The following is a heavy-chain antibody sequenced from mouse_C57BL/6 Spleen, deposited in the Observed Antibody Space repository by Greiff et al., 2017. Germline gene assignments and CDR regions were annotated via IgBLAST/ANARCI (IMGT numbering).Heavy chain of an antibody. J-gene: IGHJ4*01. CDR1: GFTFSDYG. CDR2: ISSGSSTI. V-gene: IGHV5-17*01. D-gene: IGHD2-4*01. CDR3: ARRGDYDAYYAMDY. Sequence: EVKLVESGGGLVKPGGSLKLSCAASGFTFSDYGMHWVRQAPEKGLEWVAYISSGSSTIYYADTVKGRFTISRDNAKNTLFLQMTSLRSEDTVMYYCARRGDYDAYYAMDYWGQGTSVTVSS.